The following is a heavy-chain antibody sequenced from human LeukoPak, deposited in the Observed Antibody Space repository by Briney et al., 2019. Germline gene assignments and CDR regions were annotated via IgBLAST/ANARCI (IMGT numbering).Heavy chain of an antibody. CDR3: ARDPGSGYEEHFDY. CDR1: GFSFSSYG. D-gene: IGHD5-12*01. CDR2: ISSSSSSYI. V-gene: IGHV3-21*04. Sequence: GGSLRLSCAASGFSFSSYGMNWVRQAPGKGLEWVSSISSSSSSYIYYADSVKGRFTISRDNAKDSLYLQMNSLRAEDTAVYYCARDPGSGYEEHFDYWGQGTLVTVSS. J-gene: IGHJ4*02.